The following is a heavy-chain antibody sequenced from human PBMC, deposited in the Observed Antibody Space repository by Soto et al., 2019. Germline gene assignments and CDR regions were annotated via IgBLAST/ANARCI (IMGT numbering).Heavy chain of an antibody. J-gene: IGHJ4*02. CDR3: ARRSPGVVGIYYFDS. V-gene: IGHV4-59*08. CDR1: GGSISSYY. CDR2: ISFTGST. Sequence: SETLSLTCTVSGGSISSYYWSWIRQPPGKGLEWIGYISFTGSTNYNPSLKSRVTISVDTSKNQFSLTLSSVTAADTAVYFCARRSPGVVGIYYFDSWGQGTLVTVSS. D-gene: IGHD1-26*01.